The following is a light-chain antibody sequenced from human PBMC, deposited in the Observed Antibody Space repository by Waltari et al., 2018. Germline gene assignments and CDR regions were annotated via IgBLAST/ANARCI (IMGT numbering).Light chain of an antibody. J-gene: IGKJ5*01. CDR3: QQFDDAPLT. CDR2: DAY. CDR1: QAIADH. V-gene: IGKV1-33*01. Sequence: DIQLTQSPSSLSAPVGDRVTVTCQASQAIADHLNWYQQKPDRAPKLLIFDAYTLETGVPSRFSGSGSGTEFTFTISSLQPEDIGTYYCQQFDDAPLTFGQGTRLDIK.